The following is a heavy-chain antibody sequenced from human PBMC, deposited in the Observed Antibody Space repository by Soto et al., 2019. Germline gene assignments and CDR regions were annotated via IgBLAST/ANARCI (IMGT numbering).Heavy chain of an antibody. CDR3: ARVTHYFDY. V-gene: IGHV1-18*01. J-gene: IGHJ4*02. Sequence: ASVKVSCKTSGYTFSNYGITWVRQAPGQGLEWVGWISAKTGNTKYAQNFQGRVTMTADTSTSTASMELESLRVEDTAVYYCARVTHYFDYWGQGALVTVSS. CDR2: ISAKTGNT. CDR1: GYTFSNYG.